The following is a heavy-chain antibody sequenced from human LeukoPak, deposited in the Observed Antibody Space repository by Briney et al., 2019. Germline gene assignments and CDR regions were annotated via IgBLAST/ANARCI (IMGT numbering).Heavy chain of an antibody. V-gene: IGHV3-11*01. D-gene: IGHD3-10*01. CDR3: AKDQGPLWFENWFDP. Sequence: GGSLRLSCAVSGFTFSDYYMSWIRQAPGKGLEWVSYISSGGSTISHADSVKGRFTISRDNAENSLYLQMNSLRAEDTAVYYCAKDQGPLWFENWFDPWGQGTLVTVSS. J-gene: IGHJ5*02. CDR2: ISSGGSTI. CDR1: GFTFSDYY.